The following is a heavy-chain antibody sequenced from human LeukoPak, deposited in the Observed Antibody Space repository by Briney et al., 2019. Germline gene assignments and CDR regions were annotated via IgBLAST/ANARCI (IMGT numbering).Heavy chain of an antibody. CDR3: TRTPVEAPGIHSDY. J-gene: IGHJ4*02. D-gene: IGHD6-13*01. CDR1: GFTFGDYA. CDR2: VSSKAYGGTT. Sequence: GGSLRLSCTASGFTFGDYAMSWVRQAPGKGLEWVGFVSSKAYGGTTEYAASVKGRFTISRDDSKSIAYLQMNSLKTEDTAVYYCTRTPVEAPGIHSDYWGQGTLVTVSS. V-gene: IGHV3-49*04.